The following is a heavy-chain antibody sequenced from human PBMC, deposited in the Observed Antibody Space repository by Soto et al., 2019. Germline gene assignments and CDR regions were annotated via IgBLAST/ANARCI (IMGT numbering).Heavy chain of an antibody. J-gene: IGHJ6*03. CDR2: ISSNGGST. CDR1: GFTFSSYA. CDR3: ARDLGLEEGYYYYMDV. V-gene: IGHV3-64*01. D-gene: IGHD7-27*01. Sequence: GGSLRLSCAASGFTFSSYAMHWVRQAPGKGLEYVSAISSNGGSTYYANSVKGRFTISRDNSKNTLYLQMGSLRAEDMAVYYCARDLGLEEGYYYYMDVWGKGTTVTVSS.